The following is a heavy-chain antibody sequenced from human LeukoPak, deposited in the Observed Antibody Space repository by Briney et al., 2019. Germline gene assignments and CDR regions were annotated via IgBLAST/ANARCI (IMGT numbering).Heavy chain of an antibody. J-gene: IGHJ3*02. Sequence: ASVKVSCQASGYTLITYGISWVRQTPGQGLEWLGWTSAYNGDTNYAQKIRGRVTMTTDTSTNTAYMELRSLRSDDTAVYYCARDLQHCGGDCFDDTFDIWGQGTVVTVSS. CDR2: TSAYNGDT. CDR1: GYTLITYG. D-gene: IGHD2-21*01. V-gene: IGHV1-18*01. CDR3: ARDLQHCGGDCFDDTFDI.